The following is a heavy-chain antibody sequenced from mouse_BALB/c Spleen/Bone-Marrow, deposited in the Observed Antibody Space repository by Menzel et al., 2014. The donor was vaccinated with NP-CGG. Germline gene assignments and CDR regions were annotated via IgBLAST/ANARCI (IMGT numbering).Heavy chain of an antibody. CDR3: TRQYGNYYAMDY. Sequence: QVQLKESGAELVRPGASVKVSCKASGYTFTSYWINWVKQRPGQGLEWIGNIYPSDNYTNYNQNFKDKATLTVDKSSSTAYMQLSSPTSEDSAVYYCTRQYGNYYAMDYWGQGTSVTVSS. D-gene: IGHD2-10*02. CDR2: IYPSDNYT. CDR1: GYTFTSYW. V-gene: IGHV1S126*01. J-gene: IGHJ4*01.